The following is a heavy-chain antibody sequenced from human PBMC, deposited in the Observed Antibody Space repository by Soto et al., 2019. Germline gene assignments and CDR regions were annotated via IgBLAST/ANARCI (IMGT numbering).Heavy chain of an antibody. CDR2: ISSSSSTI. D-gene: IGHD4-4*01. CDR1: GFIFSSYS. J-gene: IGHJ3*02. CDR3: TRESTANDAFDI. V-gene: IGHV3-48*01. Sequence: PGGSLRLSCAASGFIFSSYSMNWVRQAPGKGLEWVSYISSSSSTIYYADSVKGRFTISRDNAKNSLYLQMNGLRAEDTAVYYCTRESTANDAFDIWGQGTMVTVSS.